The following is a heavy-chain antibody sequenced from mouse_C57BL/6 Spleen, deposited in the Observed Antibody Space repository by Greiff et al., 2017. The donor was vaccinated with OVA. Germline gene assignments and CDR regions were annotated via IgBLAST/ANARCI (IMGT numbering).Heavy chain of an antibody. CDR2: LSDGGSYT. CDR3: ASATGTQYHYYFDY. J-gene: IGHJ2*01. Sequence: EVKLMESGGGLVKPGGSLKLSCAASGFTFSSYAMSWVRQTPEKRLEWVATLSDGGSYTYYPDNVKGRFTISRDNAKNNLYLQMSHLKSEDTAMYYCASATGTQYHYYFDYWGQGTTLTVSS. V-gene: IGHV5-4*03. CDR1: GFTFSSYA. D-gene: IGHD4-1*01.